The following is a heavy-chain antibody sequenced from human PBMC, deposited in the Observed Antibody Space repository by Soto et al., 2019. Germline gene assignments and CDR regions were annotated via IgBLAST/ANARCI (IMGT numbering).Heavy chain of an antibody. D-gene: IGHD4-17*01. CDR2: VYFSGFT. V-gene: IGHV4-30-4*01. J-gene: IGHJ4*02. Sequence: QLHLQESGPGLVKPSQTLSLACTVSGDTTSSADFFWSWLRQPPGEGLEWIGYVYFSGFTQSNPSLKCRLSMSVDTSKNQVSLKLSSVTAADTAVYYCARIRSTYGDYFDSWGQGTLVTVSS. CDR3: ARIRSTYGDYFDS. CDR1: GDTTSSADFF.